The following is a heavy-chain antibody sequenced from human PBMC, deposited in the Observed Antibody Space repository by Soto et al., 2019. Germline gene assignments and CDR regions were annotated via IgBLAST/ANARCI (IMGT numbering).Heavy chain of an antibody. D-gene: IGHD1-1*01. Sequence: SGSLRLSCAASGFTFSDHYMSWIRQAPGKGLEWIGYSSNSGSFTRYADSVKGRFSISRDNAKNSLYLQINSLRGDDTATYFCVRSGDNYNLLDYWGQGTPVTVSS. V-gene: IGHV3-11*06. J-gene: IGHJ4*02. CDR2: SSNSGSFT. CDR3: VRSGDNYNLLDY. CDR1: GFTFSDHY.